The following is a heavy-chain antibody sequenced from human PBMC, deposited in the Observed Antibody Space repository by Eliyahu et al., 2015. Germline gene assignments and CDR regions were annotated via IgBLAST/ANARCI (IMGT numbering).Heavy chain of an antibody. V-gene: IGHV4-34*01. D-gene: IGHD6-13*01. CDR1: GGSFSGYY. Sequence: QVQLQQWGAGLLKPSETLSLTCAVYGGSFSGYYWSXIRQPPGKGLEWIGEINHSGSXNYNPSLKSRVTISVDTSKNQFSLKLSSVTAADTAVYYCARVLHSSSWPNWFDPWGQGTLVTVSS. CDR2: INHSGSX. CDR3: ARVLHSSSWPNWFDP. J-gene: IGHJ5*02.